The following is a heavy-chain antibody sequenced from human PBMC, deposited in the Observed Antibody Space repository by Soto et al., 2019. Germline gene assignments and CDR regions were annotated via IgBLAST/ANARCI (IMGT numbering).Heavy chain of an antibody. Sequence: GASVKVSCKASGGTFSSYAISWVRQAPGQGLEWMGGIIPIFGTANYAQKFQGRVTITADESTSTAYMELSSLRSEDTAVYYCARQNYYGSGSYYIDYYYYGMDVWGQGTKVTVYS. CDR2: IIPIFGTA. V-gene: IGHV1-69*13. CDR1: GGTFSSYA. J-gene: IGHJ6*02. D-gene: IGHD3-10*01. CDR3: ARQNYYGSGSYYIDYYYYGMDV.